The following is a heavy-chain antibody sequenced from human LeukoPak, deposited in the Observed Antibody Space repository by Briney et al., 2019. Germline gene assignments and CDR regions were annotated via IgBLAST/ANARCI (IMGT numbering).Heavy chain of an antibody. CDR1: GFTFSDYT. CDR2: IVASYAGT. V-gene: IGHV3-23*01. J-gene: IGHJ5*02. CDR3: AKGKAAGLLDWFDP. D-gene: IGHD6-19*01. Sequence: GGSLRLSCAASGFTFSDYTVAWVRQAPGKGLEWVSSIVASYAGTYYVDSVKGRFVVSRDNPKNTLYLQMNRLRVEDAAMYFCAKGKAAGLLDWFDPWGPGTLVTVSS.